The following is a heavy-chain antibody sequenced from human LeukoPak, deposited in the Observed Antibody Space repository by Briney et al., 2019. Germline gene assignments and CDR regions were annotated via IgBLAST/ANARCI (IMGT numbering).Heavy chain of an antibody. CDR2: MYYSGST. Sequence: KPSETLSLTCTVSGGSISSYYWGWIRQPLGKGLEWIGSMYYSGSTYYNPSLKSRVTISINTSKNQFSLKLTSVTAADTAVYYCARAGGSGLTDYWGQGTLVTVSS. CDR1: GGSISSYY. D-gene: IGHD6-19*01. J-gene: IGHJ4*02. CDR3: ARAGGSGLTDY. V-gene: IGHV4-39*07.